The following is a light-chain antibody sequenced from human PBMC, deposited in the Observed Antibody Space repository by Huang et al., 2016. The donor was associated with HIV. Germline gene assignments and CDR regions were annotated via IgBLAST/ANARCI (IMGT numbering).Light chain of an antibody. CDR2: GAS. J-gene: IGKJ3*01. Sequence: EIVLTQSPGTLSLSPGERATLSCRASQSVSSSYLACYQQKPGQAPRLRIYGASSRATGIPDRFSGSGSGTDFTLTISRLEPEDFAVYYCQQYGSSPFTFGPGTKVDIK. CDR3: QQYGSSPFT. V-gene: IGKV3-20*01. CDR1: QSVSSSY.